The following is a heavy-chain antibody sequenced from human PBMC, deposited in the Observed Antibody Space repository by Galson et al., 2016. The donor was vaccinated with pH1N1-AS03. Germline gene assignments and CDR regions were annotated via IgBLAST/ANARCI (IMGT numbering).Heavy chain of an antibody. CDR2: LCHSGST. J-gene: IGHJ3*02. CDR3: AKDRVGTVPDSSDM. D-gene: IGHD1-14*01. Sequence: SETLSLTCSVSGGAISSYCWNWIRQPPGKGLEWIGHLCHSGSTNYNPSLSGRVTISVDTSTNQFFLTLDSVTATDTAVYYCAKDRVGTVPDSSDMWGQGTMVTVSS. V-gene: IGHV4-59*01. CDR1: GGAISSYC.